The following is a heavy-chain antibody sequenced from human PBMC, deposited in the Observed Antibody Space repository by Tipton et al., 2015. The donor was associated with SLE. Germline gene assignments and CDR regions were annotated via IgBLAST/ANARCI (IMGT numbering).Heavy chain of an antibody. D-gene: IGHD4-17*01. J-gene: IGHJ4*02. V-gene: IGHV4-59*12. CDR3: AKDYNHDNADYN. CDR2: IYYSGSI. CDR1: GGSINKYY. Sequence: TLSLTCTVSGGSINKYYMSWVRQPPGKGLEWIGYIYYSGSIHYRPSLKSRVSISVDASKNQFSLKLSSVTVADTAVYYCAKDYNHDNADYNWGQGTLVIVSS.